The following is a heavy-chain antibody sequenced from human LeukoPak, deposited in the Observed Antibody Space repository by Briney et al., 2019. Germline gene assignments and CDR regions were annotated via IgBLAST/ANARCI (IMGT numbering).Heavy chain of an antibody. Sequence: PGGSLRLSCAASGFTFSTYVMSWVRQAPGKGLEWVSAISGSGGSTYYADSVKGRFTVSRDNSKNTLYLQMNSLRVEDTAIYYCAKVSKPANIVLVPAAIDCWGRGTLVTVSS. V-gene: IGHV3-23*01. CDR2: ISGSGGST. D-gene: IGHD2-2*01. CDR3: AKVSKPANIVLVPAAIDC. J-gene: IGHJ4*02. CDR1: GFTFSTYV.